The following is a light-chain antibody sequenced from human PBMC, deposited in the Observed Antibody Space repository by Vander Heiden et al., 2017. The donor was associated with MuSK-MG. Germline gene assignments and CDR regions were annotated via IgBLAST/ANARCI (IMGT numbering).Light chain of an antibody. CDR1: QSVDRS. CDR3: QQDKNLTT. CDR2: GAS. J-gene: IGKJ1*01. V-gene: IGKV3-15*01. Sequence: EIVMTQSPATLSVSPGERATLSCRASQSVDRSLAWYQQKPGRPPRLLIDGASTRANGIPDRFSGSGYGTEFILTSSSRQSEDFAVYYWQQDKNLTTFGQGTKVEIK.